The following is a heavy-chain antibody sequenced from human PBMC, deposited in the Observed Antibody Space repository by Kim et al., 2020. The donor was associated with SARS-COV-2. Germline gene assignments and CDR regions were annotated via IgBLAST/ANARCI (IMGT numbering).Heavy chain of an antibody. CDR3: AIALPPNSGWYYAP. Sequence: SETLSLTCTVSGCSINDYYWSWIRQPPGKGLEWIGYINYSGNTNYNPSLKSRVTMSLDTSNNQFSLKLSSVTAADTAMYYCAIALPPNSGWYYAPWGQGTLVTLSS. V-gene: IGHV4-59*01. CDR1: GCSINDYY. CDR2: INYSGNT. J-gene: IGHJ5*02. D-gene: IGHD6-13*01.